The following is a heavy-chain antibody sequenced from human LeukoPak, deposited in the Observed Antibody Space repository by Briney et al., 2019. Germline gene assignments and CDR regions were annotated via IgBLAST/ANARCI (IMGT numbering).Heavy chain of an antibody. J-gene: IGHJ6*02. Sequence: GGSLRLSCAASGFTFSSYAMHWVRQAPGKGLEWVAVISYDGSNKYYADSVKGRFTISRDNSKNTLYLQMNSLRAEDTAVYYCAKDNWAGYYGSGSLDYGMDVWGQGTTVTVSS. CDR3: AKDNWAGYYGSGSLDYGMDV. CDR1: GFTFSSYA. V-gene: IGHV3-30*04. CDR2: ISYDGSNK. D-gene: IGHD3-10*01.